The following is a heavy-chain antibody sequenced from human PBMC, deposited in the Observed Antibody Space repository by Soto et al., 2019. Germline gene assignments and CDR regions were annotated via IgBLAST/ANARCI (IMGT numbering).Heavy chain of an antibody. J-gene: IGHJ5*02. Sequence: GGSLRVSCAASGFTFSSYGMHWVRQAPGKGLEWVAGISYDGSNKYYADSVKGRFTISRDNSKNTLYLQMNSLRAEDTAVYYFAKGRGGFDPWGPVTPVTV. CDR2: ISYDGSNK. V-gene: IGHV3-30*18. CDR3: AKGRGGFDP. CDR1: GFTFSSYG.